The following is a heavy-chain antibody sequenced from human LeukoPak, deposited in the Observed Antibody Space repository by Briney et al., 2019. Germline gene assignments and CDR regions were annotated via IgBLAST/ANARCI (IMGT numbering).Heavy chain of an antibody. CDR2: INPNSGGT. V-gene: IGHV1-2*02. D-gene: IGHD1-1*01. CDR3: ARVGNNWTHPYDY. Sequence: GASVKVSCKASGYTFTGYYMHWVRQAPGQGLEWMGWINPNSGGTNYAQKFQGRVTMTRDTSINTAYMELSRLRSDDTAVYYCARVGNNWTHPYDYWGQGTLVTVSS. CDR1: GYTFTGYY. J-gene: IGHJ4*02.